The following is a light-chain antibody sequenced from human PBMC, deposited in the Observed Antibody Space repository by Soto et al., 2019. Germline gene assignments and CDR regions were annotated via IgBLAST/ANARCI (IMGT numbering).Light chain of an antibody. Sequence: VMTQSPATLSVSRGERVTLSCRANLPTDSTLAWYQQKPGQAPRLLIYGTSTRATGIPARFSGSGSGTEFTLTISSLQSEDFAVYYCQHYNNWLGTFGGGTKVEIK. CDR3: QHYNNWLGT. CDR1: LPTDST. J-gene: IGKJ4*01. CDR2: GTS. V-gene: IGKV3-15*01.